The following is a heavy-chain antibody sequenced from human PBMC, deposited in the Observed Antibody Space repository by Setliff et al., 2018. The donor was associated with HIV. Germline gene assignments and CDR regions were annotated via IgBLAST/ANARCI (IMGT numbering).Heavy chain of an antibody. CDR2: ISPQNGNT. Sequence: GASVKVSCKASGYRFTNYGISWVRQAPGQGLEWMAWISPQNGNTEFAQKFHHRVSMTADRSSNIAHMELRSLTFEDTAIYHCARDGRFDYDSSGYAGPEFDQWGQGTLVTVSS. D-gene: IGHD3-22*01. V-gene: IGHV1-18*01. CDR1: GYRFTNYG. J-gene: IGHJ4*02. CDR3: ARDGRFDYDSSGYAGPEFDQ.